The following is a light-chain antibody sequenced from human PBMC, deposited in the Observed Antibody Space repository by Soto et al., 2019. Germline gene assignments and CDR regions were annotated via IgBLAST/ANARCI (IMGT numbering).Light chain of an antibody. CDR1: QSVSYNSNSKNY. Sequence: DIVMTQSPGSLAVSLGARATINCKSSQSVSYNSNSKNYLAWYQQKPGQPPKLLIYWASTRESGVPDRFSGSRSRTDFTLTISSLQAEDVAIYYCQQYYSAPPTFGQGTKLEIK. CDR3: QQYYSAPPT. CDR2: WAS. V-gene: IGKV4-1*01. J-gene: IGKJ2*01.